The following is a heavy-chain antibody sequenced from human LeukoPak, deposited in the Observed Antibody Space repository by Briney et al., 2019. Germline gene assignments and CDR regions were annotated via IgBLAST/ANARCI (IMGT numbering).Heavy chain of an antibody. Sequence: ASVKVSCKASGYTFTSYGISWVRQPPGQRLEWMGGISAYKGKKNYPQNLQVRLTMTTDTSTSTAYMELRSLRSDDTAVYYCARNAVVIDAFDIWGQGTMVTVSS. CDR3: ARNAVVIDAFDI. J-gene: IGHJ3*02. CDR1: GYTFTSYG. CDR2: ISAYKGKK. V-gene: IGHV1-18*01. D-gene: IGHD3-22*01.